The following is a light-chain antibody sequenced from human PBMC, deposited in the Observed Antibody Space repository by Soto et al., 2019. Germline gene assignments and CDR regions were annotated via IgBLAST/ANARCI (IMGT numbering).Light chain of an antibody. CDR1: SSNIGHNY. CDR3: GTCDSSLSAGV. V-gene: IGLV1-51*01. CDR2: DNN. Sequence: QSVLTQPPSVSAAPGQKVTISCSCSSSNIGHNYVSWYQQLPGTAPKLLIYDNNKRPSGIPDRFAGSKSGTSATLGITGLQAGDEADYYFGTCDSSLSAGVFGTGTKVTVL. J-gene: IGLJ1*01.